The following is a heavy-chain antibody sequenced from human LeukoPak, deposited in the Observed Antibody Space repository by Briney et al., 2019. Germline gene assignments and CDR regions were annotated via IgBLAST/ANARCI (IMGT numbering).Heavy chain of an antibody. V-gene: IGHV3-48*04. J-gene: IGHJ3*02. CDR2: ISSSSSTI. CDR1: GFTFSSYW. D-gene: IGHD3-22*01. CDR3: ARSGTTYYYDSSVRI. Sequence: PGGSLRLSCAASGFTFSSYWMSWVRQAPGKGLEWVSYISSSSSTIYYADSVKGRFTISRDNAKNSLYLQMNSLRAEDTAVYYCARSGTTYYYDSSVRIWGQGTMVTVSS.